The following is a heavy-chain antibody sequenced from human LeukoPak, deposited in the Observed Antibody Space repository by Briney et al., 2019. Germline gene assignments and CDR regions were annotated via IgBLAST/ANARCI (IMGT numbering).Heavy chain of an antibody. CDR3: ARLGVQYYYDSSGSPGGFDP. CDR2: IYPGDSDT. Sequence: GESLKISCKGSGYSFTSYWIGWVRQMPGKGLEWMGIIYPGDSDTRYSPSFQGQVTISADKSISTAYLQWGSLKASDTAMYYCARLGVQYYYDSSGSPGGFDPWGQGTLVTVSS. CDR1: GYSFTSYW. V-gene: IGHV5-51*01. J-gene: IGHJ5*02. D-gene: IGHD3-22*01.